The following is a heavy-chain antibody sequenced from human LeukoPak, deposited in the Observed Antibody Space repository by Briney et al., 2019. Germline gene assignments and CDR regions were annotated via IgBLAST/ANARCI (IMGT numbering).Heavy chain of an antibody. Sequence: SETLSLTCTVSGDSISSTNYYWGWIRQPPGKGLEWIGSIYYSGSTFNNPSLKSRVTISVDTSKNQFSLKVSSVTAADTAVYYCARVGYYCSGGSCYSRPFDYWGQGTLVTVSS. J-gene: IGHJ4*02. D-gene: IGHD2-15*01. CDR2: IYYSGST. V-gene: IGHV4-39*07. CDR1: GDSISSTNYY. CDR3: ARVGYYCSGGSCYSRPFDY.